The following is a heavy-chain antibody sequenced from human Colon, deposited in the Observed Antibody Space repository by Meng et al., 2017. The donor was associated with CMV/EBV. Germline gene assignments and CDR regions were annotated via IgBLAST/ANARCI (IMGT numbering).Heavy chain of an antibody. V-gene: IGHV1-69*12. CDR1: GGTFDTAT. J-gene: IGHJ5*02. Sequence: VQLGQSGAGVEKRGSSVKVSCKAAGGTFDTATFNWVRQAPGQGLEWMGGIIPMFGSPSYSQKFRGRVTITADELEVNSLRSEDTAVYYCARGKQAGFDLWGQGTLVTVSS. CDR3: ARGKQAGFDL. D-gene: IGHD6-13*01. CDR2: IIPMFGSP.